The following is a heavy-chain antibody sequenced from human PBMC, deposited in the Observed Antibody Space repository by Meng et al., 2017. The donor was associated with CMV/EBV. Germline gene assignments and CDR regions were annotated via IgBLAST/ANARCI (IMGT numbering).Heavy chain of an antibody. CDR3: ARSFGGQGRFLEWLGP. CDR1: GYTFTSYD. J-gene: IGHJ5*02. Sequence: ASVKVSCKASGYTFTSYDINWVRQATGQGLEWMGWINPNSGGTNYAQKFQGRVTMTRDTSISTAYMELSRLRSDDTAVYYCARSFGGQGRFLEWLGPWGQGTLVTVSS. V-gene: IGHV1-2*02. D-gene: IGHD3-3*01. CDR2: INPNSGGT.